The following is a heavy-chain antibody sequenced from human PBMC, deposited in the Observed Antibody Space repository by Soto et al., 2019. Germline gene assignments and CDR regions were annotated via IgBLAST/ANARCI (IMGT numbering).Heavy chain of an antibody. D-gene: IGHD3-3*01. CDR2: ISAYNGNT. CDR1: GYTFTSYG. CDR3: ARDQWSGYYVPNTAWFDP. V-gene: IGHV1-18*04. Sequence: GASVKVSCKVSGYTFTSYGISWVRQAPGQGLEWMGWISAYNGNTNYAQKLQGRVTMTTDTSTSTAYMELRSLRSDDTAVYYCARDQWSGYYVPNTAWFDPWGQGTLVTVSS. J-gene: IGHJ5*02.